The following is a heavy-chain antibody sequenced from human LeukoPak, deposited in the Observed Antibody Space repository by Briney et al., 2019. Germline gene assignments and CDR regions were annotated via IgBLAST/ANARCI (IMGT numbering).Heavy chain of an antibody. CDR1: GFTFSSHA. D-gene: IGHD1-1*01. J-gene: IGHJ4*02. V-gene: IGHV3-7*01. CDR2: INQDGSEK. CDR3: ARGGTFVSDY. Sequence: GGSLRPSCAASGFTFSSHAMTWVRQAPGKGLEWVANINQDGSEKYYVDSMKGRFTVSRDNAKNSMYLQMDSLRAEDAAVYYWARGGTFVSDYWGQGTLVTVSS.